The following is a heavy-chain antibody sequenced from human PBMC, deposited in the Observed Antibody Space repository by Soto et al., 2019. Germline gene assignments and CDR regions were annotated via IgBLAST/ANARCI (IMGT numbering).Heavy chain of an antibody. V-gene: IGHV2-5*02. Sequence: QIILKESGPTLVKPTQPLTLTCTFSGFSLSTHGVGVGWIRQPPGKALEWLALIYWDDDKRYSPPLKGRITITKHTSKNHGLLTGTNMDPVDTATYYGVHRVLYGSGSRYFRHWGQGTLVTVSS. CDR3: VHRVLYGSGSRYFRH. D-gene: IGHD3-10*01. CDR2: IYWDDDK. CDR1: GFSLSTHGVG. J-gene: IGHJ1*01.